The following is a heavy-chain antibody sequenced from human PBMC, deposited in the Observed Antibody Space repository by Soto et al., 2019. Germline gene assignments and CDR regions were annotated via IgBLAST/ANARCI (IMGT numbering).Heavy chain of an antibody. V-gene: IGHV5-10-1*01. J-gene: IGHJ3*02. D-gene: IGHD3-22*01. Sequence: GESLKISCKGSGYSFSSYWISWVRQVPGKGLEWVGRIDPSDSYTNYSPSFQGHVTISADKSISTAYLQWSSLKASDTAMYYCARHKYYYDSSGYSLSDPDAFDIWGQGTMVTVSS. CDR3: ARHKYYYDSSGYSLSDPDAFDI. CDR2: IDPSDSYT. CDR1: GYSFSSYW.